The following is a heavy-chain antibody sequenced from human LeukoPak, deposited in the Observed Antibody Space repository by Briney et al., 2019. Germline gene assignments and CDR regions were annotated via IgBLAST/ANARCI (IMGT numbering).Heavy chain of an antibody. J-gene: IGHJ4*02. Sequence: ASVKVSCKASGYTFTSYAMHWVRQAPGQGLEWMGWISCYNGDTMYAQNVQGRVTMTTDTSTRTAYIELRSLRSDDTAMYYCARDPSNSSGYHAHFDSWGQGTLVTVSS. D-gene: IGHD3-22*01. V-gene: IGHV1-18*01. CDR1: GYTFTSYA. CDR2: ISCYNGDT. CDR3: ARDPSNSSGYHAHFDS.